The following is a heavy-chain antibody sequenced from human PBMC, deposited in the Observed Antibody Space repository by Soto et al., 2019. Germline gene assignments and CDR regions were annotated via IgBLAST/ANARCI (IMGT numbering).Heavy chain of an antibody. CDR1: GGTFSSSA. CDR3: ASNIVVVTATYYYYDGMDV. CDR2: LIPIFGTA. V-gene: IGHV1-69*06. D-gene: IGHD2-21*02. Sequence: SVKVSCKASGGTFSSSAISWVRQAPGQGLEWMGGLIPIFGTANYAQKFQGRVTITADKSTSTAYMELSSLRSEDTAVYYCASNIVVVTATYYYYDGMDVWGQGTTVTVSS. J-gene: IGHJ6*02.